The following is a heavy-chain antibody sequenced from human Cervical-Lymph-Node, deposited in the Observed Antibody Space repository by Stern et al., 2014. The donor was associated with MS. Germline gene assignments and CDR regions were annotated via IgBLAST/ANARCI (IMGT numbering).Heavy chain of an antibody. V-gene: IGHV2-5*02. CDR2: IYWDDDK. CDR3: AHRQGVHAPFDF. J-gene: IGHJ4*02. CDR1: GFSLTTSGVA. D-gene: IGHD3-16*01. Sequence: ESGPTLVKPTQTLTLTCTFSGFSLTTSGVAVGWIRQPPGKALEWLALIYWDDDKWYSSSLKSRLTITKDTSTNQVVLIVTSMDPVDTATYYCAHRQGVHAPFDFWGQGTLVTVSS.